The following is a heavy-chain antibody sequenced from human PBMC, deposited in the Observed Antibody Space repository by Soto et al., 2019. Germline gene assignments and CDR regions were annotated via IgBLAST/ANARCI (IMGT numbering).Heavy chain of an antibody. CDR1: GGSIGAYY. D-gene: IGHD3-22*01. Sequence: PSETLSLTCTVSGGSIGAYYGSWIRQPPGRGLEWIGYIYYSGSTNYNPSLKSRVTISVDTSKNQFSLKLSSVTAADTAVYYCARDIGGYYDSSSYANWGQGTLVTVSS. V-gene: IGHV4-59*01. J-gene: IGHJ4*02. CDR3: ARDIGGYYDSSSYAN. CDR2: IYYSGST.